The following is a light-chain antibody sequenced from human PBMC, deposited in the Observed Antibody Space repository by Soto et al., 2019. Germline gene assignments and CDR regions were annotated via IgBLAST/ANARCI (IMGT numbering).Light chain of an antibody. J-gene: IGKJ1*01. CDR1: QGIRDA. CDR2: AAF. CDR3: LQHNSYPQT. Sequence: DIQMTQSPSSLSASIGDRVTITCRASQGIRDALGWYQQKPGKAPKRLIYAAFSLQSDVPSRFGGSGSGTEFTLTFSSLQPEDFATYYCLQHNSYPQTFGQGTQVESK. V-gene: IGKV1-17*01.